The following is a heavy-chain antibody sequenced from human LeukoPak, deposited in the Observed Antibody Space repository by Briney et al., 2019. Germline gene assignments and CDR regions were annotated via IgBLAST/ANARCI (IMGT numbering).Heavy chain of an antibody. D-gene: IGHD2-21*02. CDR2: ISGSGDTT. CDR1: GFIFSNYA. CDR3: ARPPTYCGGDCFFDY. Sequence: GGSLRLSCATSGFIFSNYAVNWVRQAPGKGLEWVSIISGSGDTTYYADSVKGRFTISRDNAKNSLYLQMNSLRAEDTAVYYCARPPTYCGGDCFFDYWGQGTLVTVSS. V-gene: IGHV3-23*01. J-gene: IGHJ4*02.